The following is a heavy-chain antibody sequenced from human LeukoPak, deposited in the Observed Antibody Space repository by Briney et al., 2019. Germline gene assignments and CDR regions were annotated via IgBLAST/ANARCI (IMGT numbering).Heavy chain of an antibody. V-gene: IGHV3-7*01. Sequence: GGSLRLSCAASGFSFSNYWMTWARQAPGKALECVANTNQDGSQKNYLDSVRGRFTISRDNPKSSLYLQMNSLRVDDVAVYFCVGSASYTHWGEGTLVTVYS. CDR2: TNQDGSQK. CDR3: VGSASYTH. CDR1: GFSFSNYW. J-gene: IGHJ1*01. D-gene: IGHD3-10*01.